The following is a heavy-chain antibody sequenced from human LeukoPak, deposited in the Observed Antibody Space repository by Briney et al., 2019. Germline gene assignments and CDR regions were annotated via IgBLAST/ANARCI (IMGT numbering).Heavy chain of an antibody. J-gene: IGHJ4*02. Sequence: GASVKVSCKASGYTFTDYYIHWVRQAPGQGLEWMGWINPNSGDTNYAQNFQGRVTMTRDTSISTAYMELSRLTSDDTAVYYCARSPSYIRYWGQGTLVTVSS. V-gene: IGHV1-2*02. CDR2: INPNSGDT. D-gene: IGHD1-14*01. CDR3: ARSPSYIRY. CDR1: GYTFTDYY.